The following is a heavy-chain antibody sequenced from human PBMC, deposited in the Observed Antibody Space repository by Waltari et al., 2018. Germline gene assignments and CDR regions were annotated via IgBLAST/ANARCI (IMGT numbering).Heavy chain of an antibody. CDR2: ISHNGGVT. D-gene: IGHD2-21*02. V-gene: IGHV3-74*03. CDR3: ARDRDLTIFDY. Sequence: EVYLVESGGDLAHPWGSLRLSCEASGFSFSYYVMHWFRRRPGKGLEWVARISHNGGVTTYGDSVRGRFIVSRDNARNTFYLQMNSLGVDDTAVYYCARDRDLTIFDYWGQGIRVTVSS. J-gene: IGHJ4*02. CDR1: GFSFSYYV.